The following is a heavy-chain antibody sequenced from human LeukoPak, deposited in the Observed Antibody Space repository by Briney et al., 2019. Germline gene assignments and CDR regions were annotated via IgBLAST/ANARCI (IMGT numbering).Heavy chain of an antibody. D-gene: IGHD3-10*01. CDR2: ISWNSGSI. V-gene: IGHV3-9*01. Sequence: GGSLRLSCAASGFTFDDYAMHWVRQAPGKGLEWVSGISWNSGSIGYADSVKGRFTVSRDNAKNSLYLQMNSLRAEDTALYYCAKDAGWFPVGCYFDYWGQGTLVTVSS. CDR1: GFTFDDYA. J-gene: IGHJ4*02. CDR3: AKDAGWFPVGCYFDY.